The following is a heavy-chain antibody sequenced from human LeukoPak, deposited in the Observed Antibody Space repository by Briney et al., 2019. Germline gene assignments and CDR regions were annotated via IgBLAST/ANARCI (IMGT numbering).Heavy chain of an antibody. Sequence: PSQTLSLTCTVSGGSISSGGYYWSWIRQPPGKGLEWIGYIYHCGSTYYNPSLKSRVTISVDRSKNQFSLKLSSVTAADTAVYYCAREERFSHAFDIWGQGTMVTVSS. D-gene: IGHD1-1*01. V-gene: IGHV4-30-2*01. CDR3: AREERFSHAFDI. J-gene: IGHJ3*02. CDR1: GGSISSGGYY. CDR2: IYHCGST.